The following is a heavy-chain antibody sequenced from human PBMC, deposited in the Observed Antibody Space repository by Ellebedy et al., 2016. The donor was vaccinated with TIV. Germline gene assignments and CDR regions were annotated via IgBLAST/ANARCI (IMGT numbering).Heavy chain of an antibody. D-gene: IGHD3-9*01. J-gene: IGHJ6*02. CDR1: GGSISSSNW. CDR2: IYHSGST. V-gene: IGHV4-4*02. Sequence: SETLSLXXAVSGGSISSSNWWSWVRQPPGKGLEWIGEIYHSGSTNYNPSLKSRVTISVDKSKNQFSLKLSSVTAADTAVYYCSYVDYDILTGFGMDVWGQGTTVNVSS. CDR3: SYVDYDILTGFGMDV.